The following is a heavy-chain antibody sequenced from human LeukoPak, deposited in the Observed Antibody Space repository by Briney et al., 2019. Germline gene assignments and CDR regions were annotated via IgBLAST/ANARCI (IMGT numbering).Heavy chain of an antibody. D-gene: IGHD2-2*01. J-gene: IGHJ3*02. CDR2: ITGSGGTS. V-gene: IGHV3-23*01. Sequence: GGSLRLSCAASGFTFSSYAMSWVRQAPGKGLEWVSAITGSGGTSYYADSVKGRFTISRDNSKNTLWLQMNSLRAEDTAVYYCASGIVVVPAPTAFDIWGQGTVVTVSS. CDR1: GFTFSSYA. CDR3: ASGIVVVPAPTAFDI.